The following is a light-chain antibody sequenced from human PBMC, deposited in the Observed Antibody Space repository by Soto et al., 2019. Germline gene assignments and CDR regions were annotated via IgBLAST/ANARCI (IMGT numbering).Light chain of an antibody. Sequence: EIVLTQYPGTLSLSPGERATLSCRASQSVSSSYLAWYQQKPGQAPRLLIYGASSRATGIPDRFSGSGSGTHFTLTISRLEPEDFAVYVCQHFGSSPPITFGQGTRLEIK. CDR2: GAS. J-gene: IGKJ5*01. V-gene: IGKV3-20*01. CDR1: QSVSSSY. CDR3: QHFGSSPPIT.